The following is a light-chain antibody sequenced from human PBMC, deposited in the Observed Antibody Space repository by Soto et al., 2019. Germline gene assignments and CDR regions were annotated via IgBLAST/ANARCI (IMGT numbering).Light chain of an antibody. V-gene: IGKV3-20*01. CDR1: QSVSSAY. Sequence: EIVLTQSPGTLSLSPGERATLSCRASQSVSSAYLAWYQHKPGQPPTLLIYAAFSRVTGIPDRFSGSGSGTDFSLTISRLEPEDFAVYYYQQYGSSSPWTFGQGTKVDIK. J-gene: IGKJ1*01. CDR2: AAF. CDR3: QQYGSSSPWT.